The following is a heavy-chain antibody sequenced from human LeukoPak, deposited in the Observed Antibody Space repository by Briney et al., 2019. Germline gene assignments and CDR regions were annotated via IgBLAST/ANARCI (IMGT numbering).Heavy chain of an antibody. CDR1: GFTFSSYG. D-gene: IGHD4-23*01. CDR2: IRYDGSNK. V-gene: IGHV3-30*02. J-gene: IGHJ4*02. Sequence: PGGSLRLSCAASGFTFSSYGMHWVRQAPGKGLEWVAFIRYDGSNKYYADSVKGRFTISRDNSKNTLYLQMNSLRAEDKAVYYCAKGTVVRSYYFDYWGQGTLVTVSS. CDR3: AKGTVVRSYYFDY.